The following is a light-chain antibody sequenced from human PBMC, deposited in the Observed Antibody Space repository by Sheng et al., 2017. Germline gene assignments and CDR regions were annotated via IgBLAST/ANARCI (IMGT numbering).Light chain of an antibody. Sequence: ENVLTQSPGTLSMSPGERVTLSCRASQSVSSYLAWYQQKPGQAPRLLIYDTSNRATGIPARFSGSGSGTDFTLTISSLEPEDSAVYYCQQRDRWPLTFGGGTKVELK. CDR3: QQRDRWPLT. V-gene: IGKV3-11*01. CDR2: DTS. J-gene: IGKJ4*01. CDR1: QSVSSY.